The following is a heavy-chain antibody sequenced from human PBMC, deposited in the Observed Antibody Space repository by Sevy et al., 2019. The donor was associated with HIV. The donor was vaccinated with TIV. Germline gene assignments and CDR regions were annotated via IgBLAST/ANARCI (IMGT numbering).Heavy chain of an antibody. CDR2: ISAYNGNT. CDR3: ARMIAAAPPLDY. Sequence: ASVKVSCKASGYTFTSYGISWVRQAPGQGLEWMGWISAYNGNTNYAQKLQGRVTMTTDTSTSTAYMELRSLRPDDTAVYYCARMIAAAPPLDYWGQGTLVTVSS. J-gene: IGHJ4*02. CDR1: GYTFTSYG. D-gene: IGHD6-13*01. V-gene: IGHV1-18*01.